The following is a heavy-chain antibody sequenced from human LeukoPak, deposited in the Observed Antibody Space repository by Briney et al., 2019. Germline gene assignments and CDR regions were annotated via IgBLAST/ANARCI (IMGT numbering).Heavy chain of an antibody. D-gene: IGHD3-10*01. CDR1: GFAFSVSA. Sequence: GGSLKLSCAASGFAFSVSAVHWVRQASGKGLEWVGRIRSKRNSYATAYAASVKGRFTISRDDSKITVYLQMNSLKTEDTAVYYCTRVFEGFGELGHNWFDPWGQGTLVTVSS. V-gene: IGHV3-73*01. CDR3: TRVFEGFGELGHNWFDP. J-gene: IGHJ5*02. CDR2: IRSKRNSYAT.